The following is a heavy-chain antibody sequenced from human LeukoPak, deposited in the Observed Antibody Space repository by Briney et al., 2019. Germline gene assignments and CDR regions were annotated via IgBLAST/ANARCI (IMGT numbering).Heavy chain of an antibody. CDR1: GFTFSSYS. J-gene: IGHJ4*02. D-gene: IGHD3-10*01. CDR2: ISSSSSYI. Sequence: GGSLRLSCAASGFTFSSYSMNWVRQAPGKGLEWVSSISSSSSYIYYADSVKGRFTISRDNSKNTLYLQMNSLRAEDTAVYYCAEDLLWFGESEGPVDYWGQGTLVTVSS. CDR3: AEDLLWFGESEGPVDY. V-gene: IGHV3-21*01.